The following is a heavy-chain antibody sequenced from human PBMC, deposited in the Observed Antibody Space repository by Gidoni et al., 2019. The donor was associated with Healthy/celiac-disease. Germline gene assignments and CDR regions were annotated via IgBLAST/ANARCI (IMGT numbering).Heavy chain of an antibody. J-gene: IGHJ4*02. D-gene: IGHD3-9*01. V-gene: IGHV1-2*02. CDR3: ARTRPPYYDILTGYHFDY. Sequence: QVQLVQPGAEVKKPGASVKVSCKASGYTFTGYYMHWVRQAPGQGLEWMGWINPNSGGTNYAQKFQGRVTMTRDTSISTAYMELSRLRSDDTAVYYCARTRPPYYDILTGYHFDYWGQGTLVTVSS. CDR1: GYTFTGYY. CDR2: INPNSGGT.